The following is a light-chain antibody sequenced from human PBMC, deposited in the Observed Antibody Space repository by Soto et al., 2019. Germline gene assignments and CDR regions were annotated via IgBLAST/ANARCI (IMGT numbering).Light chain of an antibody. CDR1: QSVSSN. V-gene: IGKV3-15*01. Sequence: EIVLTQSPATLSVSPGESATLFCRASQSVSSNLAWYQHKAGQAPRLLIYVASTRATGVPDRFSGSGSGAEFSLTISSLQSEDFAVHYCQQFNNRTPWTLGQGTKVDIK. J-gene: IGKJ1*01. CDR2: VAS. CDR3: QQFNNRTPWT.